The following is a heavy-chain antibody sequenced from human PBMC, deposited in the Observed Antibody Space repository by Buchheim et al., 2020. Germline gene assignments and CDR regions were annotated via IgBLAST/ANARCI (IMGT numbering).Heavy chain of an antibody. D-gene: IGHD2-15*01. CDR3: ARHVVQGSIGATYYIYYGLDV. V-gene: IGHV5-51*01. CDR1: GYSFTSYW. Sequence: EVQLVQSGAEVKKPGESLKISCKGSGYSFTSYWIGWVRQMPGKGLEWMGIIYPGDSDTRYSPSFQGQVTISADRSISTAYPQWTSLKASDTAMYYCARHVVQGSIGATYYIYYGLDVWGLGTT. CDR2: IYPGDSDT. J-gene: IGHJ6*02.